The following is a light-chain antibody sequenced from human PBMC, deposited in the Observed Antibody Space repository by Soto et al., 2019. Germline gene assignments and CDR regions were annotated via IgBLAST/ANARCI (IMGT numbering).Light chain of an antibody. CDR2: GAS. CDR1: QSVSSSY. Sequence: EIVLTQSPGTLSLSPGERATISCRASQSVSSSYLDWYQQKPGQAPRLLIYGASSRATGIPDRFSGSGSGTDFTLTISRLEPEDFAVYYCQQYGSSPWTFGQGTKVEIK. J-gene: IGKJ1*01. CDR3: QQYGSSPWT. V-gene: IGKV3-20*01.